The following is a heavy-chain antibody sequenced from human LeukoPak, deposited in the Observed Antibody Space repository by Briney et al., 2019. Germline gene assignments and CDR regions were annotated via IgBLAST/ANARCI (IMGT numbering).Heavy chain of an antibody. CDR1: GFTFSSYW. D-gene: IGHD6-19*01. CDR2: IKQDGGEI. CDR3: ARDGPGYSSQ. V-gene: IGHV3-7*05. Sequence: GGSLRLSCAASGFTFSSYWMSWLRQAPGKGLEWVANIKQDGGEIYYVDSVKGRFTISRDNAKNSPYLQMNSLRAEDTAVYYCARDGPGYSSQWGQGTLVTVSS. J-gene: IGHJ4*02.